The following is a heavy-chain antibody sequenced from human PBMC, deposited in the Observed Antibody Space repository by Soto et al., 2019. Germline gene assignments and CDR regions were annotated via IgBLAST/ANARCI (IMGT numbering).Heavy chain of an antibody. CDR2: ISGSGGST. J-gene: IGHJ4*02. CDR1: GFTFSSYA. D-gene: IGHD6-19*01. CDR3: AKELSFSSGWTEFDY. V-gene: IGHV3-23*01. Sequence: GGSLRVSCAASGFTFSSYAMSWVRQAPGKGLEWVSAISGSGGSTYYADSVKGRFTISRDNSKNTLYLQMNSLRAEDTAVYYCAKELSFSSGWTEFDYWGQGTLVTVSS.